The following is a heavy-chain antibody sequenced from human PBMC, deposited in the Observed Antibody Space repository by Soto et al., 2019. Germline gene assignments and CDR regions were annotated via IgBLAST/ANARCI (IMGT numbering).Heavy chain of an antibody. CDR3: ATGLTLFRVVIDP. D-gene: IGHD3-3*01. Sequence: AGSLSLSCAASGFTFSNALTTWVRQAPGKGLELVGRIKSKSDHGTTDYAATVKGRFIMSRDDSKNTLYLQMNSLKTEDTAVYYCATGLTLFRVVIDPWGQGTLVTVSS. J-gene: IGHJ5*02. V-gene: IGHV3-15*01. CDR1: GFTFSNAL. CDR2: IKSKSDHGTT.